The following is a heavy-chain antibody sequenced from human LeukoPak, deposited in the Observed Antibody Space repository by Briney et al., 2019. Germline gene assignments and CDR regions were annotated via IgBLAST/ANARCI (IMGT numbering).Heavy chain of an antibody. CDR3: ARVVRRGYSYGWSGYFDY. CDR2: INHSGST. Sequence: SETLSLTCTVSGGSISSSSYYWGWIRQPPGKGLEWIGEINHSGSTNYNPSLKSRVTISVDTSKNQFSLKLSSVTAADTAVYYCARVVRRGYSYGWSGYFDYWGQGTLVTVSS. CDR1: GGSISSSSYY. V-gene: IGHV4-39*07. J-gene: IGHJ4*02. D-gene: IGHD5-18*01.